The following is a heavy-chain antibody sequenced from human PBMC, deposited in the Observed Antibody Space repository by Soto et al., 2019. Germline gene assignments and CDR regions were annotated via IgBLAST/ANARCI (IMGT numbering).Heavy chain of an antibody. CDR2: ISAYNGNT. CDR1: GYTFTSYG. J-gene: IGHJ4*02. D-gene: IGHD6-6*01. CDR3: ARAVLGSSSFLFDY. V-gene: IGHV1-18*04. Sequence: ASVKVSCKASGYTFTSYGIGWVRQAPGQGLEWMGWISAYNGNTNYAQKLQGRVTMTTDTSTSTAYMELRSLRSDDTAVYYCARAVLGSSSFLFDYWGQGTLVTSPQ.